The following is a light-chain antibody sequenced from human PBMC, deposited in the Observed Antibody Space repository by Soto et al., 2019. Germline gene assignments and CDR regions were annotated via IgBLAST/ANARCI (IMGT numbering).Light chain of an antibody. CDR1: QSISNY. CDR2: VAS. Sequence: DIPMTQSPSSLSASVGDRVTITCRASQSISNYLNWYQQKAGRAPKLLIYVASRLESGVPSRFSGSGSGTDFTLTISSLQPEDFAIYYCQQSYSTPLTFGGGTKVDIK. J-gene: IGKJ4*01. V-gene: IGKV1-39*01. CDR3: QQSYSTPLT.